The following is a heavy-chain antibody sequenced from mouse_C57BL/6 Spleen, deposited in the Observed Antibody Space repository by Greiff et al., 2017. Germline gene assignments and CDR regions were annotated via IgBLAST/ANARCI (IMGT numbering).Heavy chain of an antibody. J-gene: IGHJ3*01. CDR2: IYPGDGDT. Sequence: QVQLQQSGPELVKPGASVKISCKASGYAFSSSWMNWVKQRPGKGLEWIGRIYPGDGDTNYNGKFKGKATLTADKSSSTAYMQLSILTSEDSAVYLWAGDSNFDGFGYWGQGTLVTVST. D-gene: IGHD2-5*01. CDR3: AGDSNFDGFGY. V-gene: IGHV1-82*01. CDR1: GYAFSSSW.